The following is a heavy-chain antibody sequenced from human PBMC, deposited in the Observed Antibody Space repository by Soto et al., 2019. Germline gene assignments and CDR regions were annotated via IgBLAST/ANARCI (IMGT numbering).Heavy chain of an antibody. CDR1: GGSISGTIW. CDR2: IYHSGST. CDR3: XXXXXXXXYFDS. J-gene: IGHJ4*02. V-gene: IGHV4-4*02. Sequence: QVQLQESGPGLVKPSGTLSLTCAVSGGSISGTIWWSWVRQSPGKGLEWIGEIYHSGSTNYNPSXXXXXXXXXXXXXXXXXXXXXXXXXXXXXXXXXXXXXXXXXYFDSWGQGALVTVSS.